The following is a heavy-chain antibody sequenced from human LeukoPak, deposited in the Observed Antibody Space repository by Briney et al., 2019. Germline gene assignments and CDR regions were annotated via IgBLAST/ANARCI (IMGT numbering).Heavy chain of an antibody. CDR2: ISGSGGST. J-gene: IGHJ1*01. CDR3: AKDRRSSGWYHPPYFQH. V-gene: IGHV3-23*01. D-gene: IGHD6-19*01. CDR1: GFTFSSYA. Sequence: GGSLRLSCAASGFTFSSYAMSWVRQAPGKGLEWVSAISGSGGSTYYADSAKGRFTISRDNSKNTLYLQMNSLRAEDTAVYYCAKDRRSSGWYHPPYFQHWGQGTLVTVSS.